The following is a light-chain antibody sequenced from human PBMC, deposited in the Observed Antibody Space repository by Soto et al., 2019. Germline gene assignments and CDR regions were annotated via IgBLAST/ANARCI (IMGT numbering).Light chain of an antibody. V-gene: IGLV3-21*02. J-gene: IGLJ1*01. CDR1: NIGSKS. Sequence: SYELTQPPSVSVAPGQTARVTCGGNNIGSKSVYWYLQKPGQAPVLVVYDDSDRPSGIPERFSGSNSGNTATLTISRVEAGDEADYYCQVWDSSGDHLHYVFGTGTKVTVL. CDR3: QVWDSSGDHLHYV. CDR2: DDS.